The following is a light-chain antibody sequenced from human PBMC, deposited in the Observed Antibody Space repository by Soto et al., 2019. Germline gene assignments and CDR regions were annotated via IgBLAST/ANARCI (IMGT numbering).Light chain of an antibody. CDR2: DVS. CDR1: SGDVGGHNS. J-gene: IGLJ1*01. CDR3: SSFTSSVTYV. Sequence: QSVLTQPASVSGSAGQSISITCTGTSGDVGGHNSVSWYRQDPGKAPKLMIYDVSNRPSGVSDRFSGSKSGNTASLTISGLQIEDEADYYCSSFTSSVTYVFGTGTKVTVL. V-gene: IGLV2-14*01.